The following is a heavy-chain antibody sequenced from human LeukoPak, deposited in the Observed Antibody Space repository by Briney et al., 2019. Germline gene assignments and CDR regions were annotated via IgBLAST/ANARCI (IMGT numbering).Heavy chain of an antibody. D-gene: IGHD5-24*01. Sequence: SETLSLTCTVSGGSISSYYWSWIRQPPGKGLEWVCYIYYSGSTDYHPSLRSRVTMSVDTSKSQFSLKLNSVTATDTAVYYCARARDGDRFAFDYWGQGSLVTASS. V-gene: IGHV4-59*08. CDR2: IYYSGST. CDR1: GGSISSYY. CDR3: ARARDGDRFAFDY. J-gene: IGHJ4*02.